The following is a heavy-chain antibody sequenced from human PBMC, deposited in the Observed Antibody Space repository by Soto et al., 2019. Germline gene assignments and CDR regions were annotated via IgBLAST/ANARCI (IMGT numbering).Heavy chain of an antibody. CDR3: ARAGEGDYIWGSYRDGGDYFDY. V-gene: IGHV3-21*01. CDR1: GFTFSSYS. Sequence: GGSLRLSCAASGFTFSSYSMNWVRQAPGKGLEWVSSISSSSSYIYYADSVKGRFTISRDNAKNSLYLQMNSLRAEDTAVYYCARAGEGDYIWGSYRDGGDYFDYWGQGTLVTVSS. CDR2: ISSSSSYI. D-gene: IGHD3-16*02. J-gene: IGHJ4*02.